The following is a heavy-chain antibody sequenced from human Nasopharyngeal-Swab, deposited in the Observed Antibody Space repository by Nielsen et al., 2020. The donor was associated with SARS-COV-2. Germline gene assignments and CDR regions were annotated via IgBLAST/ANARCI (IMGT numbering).Heavy chain of an antibody. CDR1: GFTFSSYA. CDR2: ISGSGGST. V-gene: IGHV3-23*01. Sequence: GESLQISCAASGFTFSSYAMSWVRQAPGKGLEWVSAISGSGGSTYYADSVKGRFTISRDNSKNTLYLQMNSLRAEDTAVYYCAKGYCSSTSCYNAFDYWGQGTLVTVSS. CDR3: AKGYCSSTSCYNAFDY. J-gene: IGHJ4*02. D-gene: IGHD2-2*02.